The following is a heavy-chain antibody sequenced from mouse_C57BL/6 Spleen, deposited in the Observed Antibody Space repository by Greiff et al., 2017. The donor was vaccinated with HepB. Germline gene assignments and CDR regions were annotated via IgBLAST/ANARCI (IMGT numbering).Heavy chain of an antibody. D-gene: IGHD1-1*01. Sequence: VQVVESGAELVKPGASVKISCKASGYAFSSYWMNWVKQRPGKGLEWIGQIYPGDGDTNYNGKFKGKATLTADKSSSTAYMQLSSLTSEDSAVYFCARSDTTVVASYYFDYWGQGTTLTVSS. CDR3: ARSDTTVVASYYFDY. V-gene: IGHV1-80*01. CDR1: GYAFSSYW. CDR2: IYPGDGDT. J-gene: IGHJ2*01.